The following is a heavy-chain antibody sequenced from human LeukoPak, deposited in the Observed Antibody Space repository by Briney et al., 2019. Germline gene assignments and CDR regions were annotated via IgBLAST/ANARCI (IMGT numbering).Heavy chain of an antibody. V-gene: IGHV4-39*01. Sequence: RPSETLSLTCNVSGGSINTANYYWGWLRQPPGTGLEWIGSIYCSETTYDNPSLKSRVTISIETSKHQFSLRLSSVTASDTAVYYCARQRADYYYYYVDVWGEGTTVAVS. CDR2: IYCSETT. CDR1: GGSINTANYY. J-gene: IGHJ6*03. CDR3: ARQRADYYYYYVDV.